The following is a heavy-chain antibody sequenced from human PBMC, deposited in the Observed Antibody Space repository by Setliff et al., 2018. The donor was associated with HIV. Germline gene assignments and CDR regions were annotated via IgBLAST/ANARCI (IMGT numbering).Heavy chain of an antibody. D-gene: IGHD1-26*01. J-gene: IGHJ4*02. V-gene: IGHV4-4*08. CDR1: GGSISSYY. CDR2: IYTSGST. Sequence: SETLSLTCTVSGGSISSYYWSWIRQPPGKGLEWIGHIYTSGSTNYNPSLKSRVTISLDTSKNQFSLKLTSVTAADTAVYYCARVRGNGSPGYFDYWGQGTLVTVSS. CDR3: ARVRGNGSPGYFDY.